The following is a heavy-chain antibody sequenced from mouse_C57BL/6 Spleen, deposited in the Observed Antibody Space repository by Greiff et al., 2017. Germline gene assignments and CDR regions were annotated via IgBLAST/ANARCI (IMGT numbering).Heavy chain of an antibody. CDR2: SYPGDGDT. CDR3: ARTSYAMDY. Sequence: VQLQQSGPELVKPGASVKISCKASGYAFSSSWMNWVKQRPGKGLEWIGRSYPGDGDTNYNGKFKGKATLTADKSSSTAYMQLSSLTSEDSAVYFCARTSYAMDYWGQGTSVTVSS. CDR1: GYAFSSSW. J-gene: IGHJ4*01. V-gene: IGHV1-82*01.